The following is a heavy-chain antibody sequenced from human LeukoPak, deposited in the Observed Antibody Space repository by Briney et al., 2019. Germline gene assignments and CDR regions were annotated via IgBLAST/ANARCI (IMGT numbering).Heavy chain of an antibody. J-gene: IGHJ4*02. CDR2: INPNSGGT. Sequence: GASVKASCKASGYTFTGYYMHWVRQAPGQGLEWMGRINPNSGGTNYAQKFQGRVTMTRDTSISTAYMELSRLRSDDTAVYYCASSRPANRYYYDSSGYDYWGQGTLVTVSS. V-gene: IGHV1-2*06. CDR3: ASSRPANRYYYDSSGYDY. D-gene: IGHD3-22*01. CDR1: GYTFTGYY.